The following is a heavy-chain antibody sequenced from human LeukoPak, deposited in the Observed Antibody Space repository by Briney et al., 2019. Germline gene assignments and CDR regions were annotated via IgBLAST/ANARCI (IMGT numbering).Heavy chain of an antibody. CDR3: ARVFDSGSQAYFYYMDV. V-gene: IGHV1-46*01. Sequence: RASVKVSCKASGYTFTSYYMHWVRQAPGQGLEWMGIINPSGGSTSYAQKFQGRVTMTRDMSTSTVYMELSSLRSEDTAVYYCARVFDSGSQAYFYYMDVWGKGTTVTIFS. CDR1: GYTFTSYY. J-gene: IGHJ6*03. CDR2: INPSGGST. D-gene: IGHD3-10*01.